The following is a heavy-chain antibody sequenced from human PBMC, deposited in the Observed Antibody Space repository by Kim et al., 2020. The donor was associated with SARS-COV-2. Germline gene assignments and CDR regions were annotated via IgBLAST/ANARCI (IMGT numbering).Heavy chain of an antibody. J-gene: IGHJ4*02. Sequence: GGSLRLSCAASGFTFSSYGMHWVRQAPGKGLEWVAVISYDGSNKYYADSVKGRFTISRDNSKNTLYLQMNSLRAEDTAVYYCAKESSRASMVRGVSLGDWGQGTLVTVSS. CDR1: GFTFSSYG. D-gene: IGHD3-10*01. V-gene: IGHV3-30*18. CDR3: AKESSRASMVRGVSLGD. CDR2: ISYDGSNK.